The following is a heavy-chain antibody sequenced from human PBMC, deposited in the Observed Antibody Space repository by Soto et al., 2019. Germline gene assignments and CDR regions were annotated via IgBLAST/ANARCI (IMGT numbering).Heavy chain of an antibody. CDR1: GGSISSGDYY. J-gene: IGHJ4*02. V-gene: IGHV4-30-4*01. D-gene: IGHD2-2*01. Sequence: SETLSLTCTVSGGSISSGDYYWSWIRQPPGKGLEWIGYIYYSGSTYYNPSLKSRVTISVDTSKNQFSLKLSSVTAADTAVYYCARGPVPAAMGAEAFFDYWGQGTLVTVSS. CDR3: ARGPVPAAMGAEAFFDY. CDR2: IYYSGST.